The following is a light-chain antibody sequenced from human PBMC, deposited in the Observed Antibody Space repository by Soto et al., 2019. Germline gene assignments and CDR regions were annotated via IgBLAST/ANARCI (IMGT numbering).Light chain of an antibody. CDR2: EVG. Sequence: QSALTQPASVSGSPGQSITISCTGTSGDIGGYDYVSWYQQHPGTAPKLIIYEVGNRPSGVSHRFSGSKSGNTASLTISGLQAEDEANYYCLSYTSVNTRVFGGGTKLNRP. V-gene: IGLV2-14*01. J-gene: IGLJ3*02. CDR1: SGDIGGYDY. CDR3: LSYTSVNTRV.